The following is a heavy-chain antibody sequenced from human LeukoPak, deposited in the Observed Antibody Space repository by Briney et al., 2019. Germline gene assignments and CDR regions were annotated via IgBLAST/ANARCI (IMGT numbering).Heavy chain of an antibody. D-gene: IGHD3-22*01. J-gene: IGHJ4*02. CDR3: VRELPPVVQYYFDY. CDR1: GSTFGGYT. V-gene: IGHV3-21*01. CDR2: ISSSLNM. Sequence: TGGSLRLSCVASGSTFGGYTINWVRLAPGKGLEWVSSISSSLNMYFAESVKGRFTISRDSARNSVSLQLNSLRVEDTAVYYCVRELPPVVQYYFDYWGPGTLVTVSS.